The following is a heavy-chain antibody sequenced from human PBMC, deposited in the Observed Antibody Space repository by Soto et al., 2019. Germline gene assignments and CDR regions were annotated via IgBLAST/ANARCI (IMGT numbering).Heavy chain of an antibody. D-gene: IGHD5-12*01. CDR2: IYYSGST. Sequence: SETLSLTCTVSGGSISSSSYYWGWIRQPPGKGLEWIGSIYYSGSTYYNPSLKSRVTISVDTSKNQFSLRLSSVTAADTAVYYCAMNSYGGYVGWGQGTLVTVS. CDR1: GGSISSSSYY. V-gene: IGHV4-39*01. CDR3: AMNSYGGYVG. J-gene: IGHJ4*02.